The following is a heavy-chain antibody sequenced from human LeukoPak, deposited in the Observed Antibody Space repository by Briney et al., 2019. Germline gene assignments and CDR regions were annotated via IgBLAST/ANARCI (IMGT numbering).Heavy chain of an antibody. J-gene: IGHJ4*02. V-gene: IGHV1-2*02. CDR3: ARRSQWLVYDY. Sequence: GASVTVSFKASGYTFTCYYMHWVRQAPGQGLEWMGWINPNSGGTNYAQKFQGRVTMTRDTSISTDYMELSRLRSADTAVYYCARRSQWLVYDYWGQGTLVTVSS. CDR2: INPNSGGT. CDR1: GYTFTCYY. D-gene: IGHD6-19*01.